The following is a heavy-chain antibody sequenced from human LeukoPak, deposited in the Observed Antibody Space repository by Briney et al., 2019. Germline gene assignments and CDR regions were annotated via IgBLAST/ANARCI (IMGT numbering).Heavy chain of an antibody. CDR1: GGSISSYY. V-gene: IGHV4-4*07. D-gene: IGHD3-10*01. CDR3: ARVVVGSGPNYYYYYYMDV. CDR2: IYTSGST. Sequence: PSETPSLTCTVSGGSISSYYWSWIRQPAGKGLEWIGRIYTSGSTNYNPSLKSRVTMSVDTSKNQFSLKLSSVTAADTAVYYCARVVVGSGPNYYYYYYMDVWGKGTTVTVSS. J-gene: IGHJ6*03.